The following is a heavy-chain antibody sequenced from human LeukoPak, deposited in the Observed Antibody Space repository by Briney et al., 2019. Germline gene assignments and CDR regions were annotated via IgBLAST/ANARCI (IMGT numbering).Heavy chain of an antibody. D-gene: IGHD5-12*01. J-gene: IGHJ3*02. V-gene: IGHV1-18*01. Sequence: GASVKVSCKTSGYTFTNYGLSWVRQAPGQGREWMGWISPYNDNTNYAQKFQGRVTMTTDTSTRTAYMELRSLRSDDTAVYYCARRLDIVVSIAFDIWGQGTMVTVSS. CDR2: ISPYNDNT. CDR1: GYTFTNYG. CDR3: ARRLDIVVSIAFDI.